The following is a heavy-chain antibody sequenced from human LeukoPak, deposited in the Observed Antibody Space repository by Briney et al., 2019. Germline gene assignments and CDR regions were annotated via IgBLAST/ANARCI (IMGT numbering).Heavy chain of an antibody. Sequence: PSETLSLTCTVSGGSISSYYWSWIRQPPGKGLEWIGYIYYSGSTNYNPSLKSRVTISVDTSKNQFSLKLSSVTAADTAVYYCARWRDATFWSDTYYMDVWGKGTTVTVSS. J-gene: IGHJ6*03. CDR2: IYYSGST. V-gene: IGHV4-59*08. CDR3: ARWRDATFWSDTYYMDV. D-gene: IGHD3-3*01. CDR1: GGSISSYY.